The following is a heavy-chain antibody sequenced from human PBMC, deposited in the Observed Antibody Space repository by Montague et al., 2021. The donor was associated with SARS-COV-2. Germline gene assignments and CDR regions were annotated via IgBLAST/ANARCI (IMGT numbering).Heavy chain of an antibody. CDR3: ARIVRVHYYYCYGMDV. CDR2: INHSGST. Sequence: SETLSLTCAVYGGSFSGYYWSWIRQPPGKGLEWIGEINHSGSTNXNPSLKSRVTISVDTSKNQFSLKLSSVTAADTAVYYCARIVRVHYYYCYGMDVWGQGTTVTVSS. D-gene: IGHD2-8*02. V-gene: IGHV4-34*01. CDR1: GGSFSGYY. J-gene: IGHJ6*02.